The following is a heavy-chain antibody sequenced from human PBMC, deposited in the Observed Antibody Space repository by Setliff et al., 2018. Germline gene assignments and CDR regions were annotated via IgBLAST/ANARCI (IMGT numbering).Heavy chain of an antibody. D-gene: IGHD3-3*01. Sequence: PSETLSLTCTVSGGSISSSSYYWGWIRQPPGKGLEWIGRIYYRGSTYYNPSLKSRVTISIDTSKNQFSLKLSSVTAADTAVYYCARERMYSNFWSGYSDYWGQGTLVTVSS. CDR3: ARERMYSNFWSGYSDY. V-gene: IGHV4-39*07. CDR2: IYYRGST. J-gene: IGHJ4*02. CDR1: GGSISSSSYY.